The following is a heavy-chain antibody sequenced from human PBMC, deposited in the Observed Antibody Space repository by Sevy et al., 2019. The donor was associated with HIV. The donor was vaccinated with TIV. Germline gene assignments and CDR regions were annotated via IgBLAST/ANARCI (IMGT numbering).Heavy chain of an antibody. CDR2: FDPEDGET. CDR3: ATTKDYYDSSGCPFDY. V-gene: IGHV1-24*01. J-gene: IGHJ4*02. D-gene: IGHD3-22*01. Sequence: ASEKVSCKVSGYTLTELSMHWVRQAPGKGLEWMGSFDPEDGETIYAQKFQGRVTMTEDTSADTAYMELSSLRSEDTAVYFCATTKDYYDSSGCPFDYWGQGTLVTVSS. CDR1: GYTLTELS.